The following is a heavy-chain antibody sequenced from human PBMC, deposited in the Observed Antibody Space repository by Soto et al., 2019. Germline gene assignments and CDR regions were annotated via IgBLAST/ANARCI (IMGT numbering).Heavy chain of an antibody. V-gene: IGHV3-53*01. Sequence: EVQLVESGGGLIQPGGSLRLSCAVSGFTVSNNYMSWVRQAPGKGLEGVSVIYSGGYTAYGDSVKGRFTISRDNSKNTHFLKMKRRGAADTALFYCATHPGGGGYWGQGTLVTVSS. CDR2: IYSGGYT. D-gene: IGHD3-10*01. CDR1: GFTVSNNY. J-gene: IGHJ4*02. CDR3: ATHPGGGGY.